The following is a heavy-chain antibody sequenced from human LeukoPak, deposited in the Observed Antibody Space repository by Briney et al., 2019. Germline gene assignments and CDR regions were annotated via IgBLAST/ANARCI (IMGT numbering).Heavy chain of an antibody. Sequence: GSLRLSCAASGFSFTSYWMSWVRQAPGKGLEWIGSIYYSGSTYYNPSLKSRVTISVDTSKNQFSLKLSSVTAADTAVYYCATGNVLLWFGEPKQLVDYWGQGTLVTVSS. V-gene: IGHV4-39*07. D-gene: IGHD3-10*01. CDR1: GFSFTSYW. J-gene: IGHJ4*02. CDR2: IYYSGST. CDR3: ATGNVLLWFGEPKQLVDY.